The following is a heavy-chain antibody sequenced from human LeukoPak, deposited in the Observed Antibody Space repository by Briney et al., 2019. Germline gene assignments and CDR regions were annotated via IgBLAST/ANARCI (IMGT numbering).Heavy chain of an antibody. CDR1: GFTFSGYA. J-gene: IGHJ4*02. Sequence: GGSLRLSCAASGFTFSGYAMSWVRQAPGKGLEWVSAISGSGGSTYYADSVKGRFTISRDNSKNTLYLQMNSLRAEDTAVYYCAKDHPHSSGWYYFDYWGQGTLVTVSS. V-gene: IGHV3-23*01. CDR2: ISGSGGST. D-gene: IGHD6-19*01. CDR3: AKDHPHSSGWYYFDY.